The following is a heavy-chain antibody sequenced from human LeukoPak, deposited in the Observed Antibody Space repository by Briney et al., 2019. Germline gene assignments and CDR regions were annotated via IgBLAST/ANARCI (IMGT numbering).Heavy chain of an antibody. CDR2: INPNSGGT. D-gene: IGHD3-16*01. CDR1: GFAFSVYA. V-gene: IGHV1-2*04. CDR3: ARGPALHKNWVGGRWFDP. Sequence: GSLRLSCAASGFAFSVYAMHWVRQAPGQGLEWMGWINPNSGGTNYAQKFQGWVTMTRDTSISTAYMELSSLRSEDTAMYYCARGPALHKNWVGGRWFDPWGQGTLVTVFS. J-gene: IGHJ5*02.